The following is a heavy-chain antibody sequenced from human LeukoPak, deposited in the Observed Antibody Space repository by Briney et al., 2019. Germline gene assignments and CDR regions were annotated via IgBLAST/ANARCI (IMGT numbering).Heavy chain of an antibody. CDR1: GFTFSSYG. CDR3: ARANYDILTGYRTYYYYYYMDV. V-gene: IGHV3-30*03. CDR2: ISYDASNK. Sequence: GRSLRLSCAASGFTFSSYGMHWVRQTPGKGLEWVAVISYDASNKYYADSVKGRFTISRDDSKNTLYLQMNSLRAEDTAVYYCARANYDILTGYRTYYYYYYMDVWGKGTTVTISS. D-gene: IGHD3-9*01. J-gene: IGHJ6*03.